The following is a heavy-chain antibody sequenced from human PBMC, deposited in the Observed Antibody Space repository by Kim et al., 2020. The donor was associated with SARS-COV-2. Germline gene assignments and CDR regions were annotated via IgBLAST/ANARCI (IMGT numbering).Heavy chain of an antibody. CDR2: FDPEDGET. V-gene: IGHV1-24*01. Sequence: ASVKVSCKVSGYTLTELSMHWVRQAPGKGLEWMGGFDPEDGETIYAQKFQGRVTMTEDTSTDTAYMELSSLRSEDTAVYYCATRIAAAGTWWSFDYWGQGTLVTVSS. CDR1: GYTLTELS. D-gene: IGHD6-13*01. J-gene: IGHJ4*02. CDR3: ATRIAAAGTWWSFDY.